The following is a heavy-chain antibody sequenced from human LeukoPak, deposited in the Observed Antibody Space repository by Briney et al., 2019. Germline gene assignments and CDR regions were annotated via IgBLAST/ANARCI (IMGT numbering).Heavy chain of an antibody. CDR3: ARVPDPNYYDSRYPFDP. CDR2: IYTSGST. D-gene: IGHD3-22*01. J-gene: IGHJ5*02. CDR1: GGSISSGSYY. Sequence: SETLSLTCTVSGGSISSGSYYWSWIRQPAGKGLEWIGRIYTSGSTNYNPSLKSRVTISVDTSKNQFSLKLSSVTAADTAVYYCARVPDPNYYDSRYPFDPWGQGTLVTVSS. V-gene: IGHV4-61*02.